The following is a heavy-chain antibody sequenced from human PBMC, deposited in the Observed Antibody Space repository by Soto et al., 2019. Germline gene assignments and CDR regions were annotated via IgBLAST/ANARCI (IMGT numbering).Heavy chain of an antibody. J-gene: IGHJ4*02. CDR2: VTSGGTT. V-gene: IGHV3-23*04. Sequence: EAQLVESGGGLVQPGGSLRLSCAASGFAFGSYAMNWVRQAPGKGLEWVSAVTSGGTTYYADSMGGRFTISRDNSKNTLYLQMNSLRAEDTAVYYCATELRYLEWFTRPDYWGQGTLVTDSS. D-gene: IGHD3-3*01. CDR1: GFAFGSYA. CDR3: ATELRYLEWFTRPDY.